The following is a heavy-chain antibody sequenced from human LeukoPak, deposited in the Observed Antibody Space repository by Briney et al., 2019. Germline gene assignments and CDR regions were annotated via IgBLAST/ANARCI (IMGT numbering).Heavy chain of an antibody. CDR2: IYYSGST. J-gene: IGHJ4*02. D-gene: IGHD3-22*01. CDR3: ASMGPGEYYDSSGYLD. V-gene: IGHV4-61*01. CDR1: GGSVNSGSYY. Sequence: PSETLSLTCTVSGGSVNSGSYYWSWIRQPPGKGLDWIGHIYYSGSTNYNSSLKSRVTISVDTSKNQFSLKLSSVTAADTAVYYCASMGPGEYYDSSGYLDWGQGTLVTVSS.